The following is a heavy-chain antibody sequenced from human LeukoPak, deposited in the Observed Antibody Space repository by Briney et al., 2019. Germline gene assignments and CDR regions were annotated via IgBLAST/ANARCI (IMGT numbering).Heavy chain of an antibody. CDR1: GFTFSSYW. J-gene: IGHJ4*02. V-gene: IGHV3-7*01. CDR3: ARRAFNWNDWYFDY. CDR2: IKQDGSEK. D-gene: IGHD1-20*01. Sequence: PGGSLRLSCAASGFTFSSYWMSWVRQAPGKGLEWVANIKQDGSEKYYVDSVKGRFTISRDNAKNSLYLQMNSLRAEDTAVYYCARRAFNWNDWYFDYWGQGTLVTVSS.